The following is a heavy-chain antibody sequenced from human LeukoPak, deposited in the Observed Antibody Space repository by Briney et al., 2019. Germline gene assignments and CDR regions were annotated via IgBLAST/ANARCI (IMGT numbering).Heavy chain of an antibody. CDR1: GGSISSYY. D-gene: IGHD3-3*01. CDR2: IYYSGST. J-gene: IGHJ3*02. CDR3: ARPQNGFWSGQGAFDI. Sequence: PSETLSLTCTVSGGSISSYYWSWTRQPPGKGLEWIGYIYYSGSTNYNPSLKSRVTISVDTSKNQFSLKLSSVTAADTAVYYCARPQNGFWSGQGAFDIWGQGTMVTVSS. V-gene: IGHV4-59*01.